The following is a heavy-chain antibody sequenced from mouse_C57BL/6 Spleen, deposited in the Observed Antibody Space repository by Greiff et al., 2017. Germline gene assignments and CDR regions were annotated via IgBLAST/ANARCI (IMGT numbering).Heavy chain of an antibody. V-gene: IGHV1-66*01. J-gene: IGHJ2*01. Sequence: QVQLQQSGPELVKPGASVKISCKASGYSFTSYYIHWVKQRPGQGLEWIGWIYPGSGNTKYNEKFKGKATLTADTSSSTAYMQLSSLTSEDSAVYYCASRRGSPYFDDWGQGTTLTVSS. CDR1: GYSFTSYY. CDR2: IYPGSGNT. CDR3: ASRRGSPYFDD. D-gene: IGHD1-1*01.